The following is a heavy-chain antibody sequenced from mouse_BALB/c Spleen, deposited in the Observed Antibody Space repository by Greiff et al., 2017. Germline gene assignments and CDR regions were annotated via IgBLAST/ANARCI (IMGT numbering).Heavy chain of an antibody. D-gene: IGHD2-4*01. V-gene: IGHV2-6-4*01. CDR1: GFSLSRYS. CDR3: ARENYDYGDAMDY. CDR2: IWGGGST. J-gene: IGHJ4*01. Sequence: VKLMESGPGLVAPSQSLSITCTVSGFSLSRYSVHWVRQPPGKGLEWLGMIWGGGSTDYNSALKSRLSISKDNSKSQVFLKMNSLQTDDTAMYYCARENYDYGDAMDYWGQGTSVTVSS.